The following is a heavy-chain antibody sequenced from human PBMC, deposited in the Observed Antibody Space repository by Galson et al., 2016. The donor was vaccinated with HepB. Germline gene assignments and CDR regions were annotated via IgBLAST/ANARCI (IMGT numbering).Heavy chain of an antibody. V-gene: IGHV3-53*01. D-gene: IGHD6-19*01. CDR2: LYSGSGT. CDR1: GFTINTNY. CDR3: ARDAGSGVDY. J-gene: IGHJ4*02. Sequence: SLRLSCAVSGFTINTNYMNWVRQTPGKGLEWVSSLYSGSGTNSADSVKGRFAISRDTSRNTLFLQMNNLRVEDAAVYYCARDAGSGVDYWGQGTLVTVSS.